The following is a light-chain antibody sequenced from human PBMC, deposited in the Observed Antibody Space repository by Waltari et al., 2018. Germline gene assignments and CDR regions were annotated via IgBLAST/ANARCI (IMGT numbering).Light chain of an antibody. Sequence: DIQMTQSPSTLPVSVRVRVTITLRASQRIRSWLAWYQQKPGKAPKLLIYDASSLESGVPSRFSGSGSGTEFTPTISSLQPDDFATYYCQQYNSYWTFGQGTKVEIK. J-gene: IGKJ1*01. CDR1: QRIRSW. CDR3: QQYNSYWT. V-gene: IGKV1-5*01. CDR2: DAS.